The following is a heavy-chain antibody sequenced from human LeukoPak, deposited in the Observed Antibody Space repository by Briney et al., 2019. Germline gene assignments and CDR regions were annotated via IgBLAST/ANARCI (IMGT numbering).Heavy chain of an antibody. D-gene: IGHD4-17*01. CDR1: GFTFSTYW. CDR2: IKKDGSEK. J-gene: IGHJ4*02. CDR3: ARDPTTRSNRAQFYSDY. Sequence: GGSLRLSCAASGFTFSTYWMSWARQAPGKGLEWVANIKKDGSEKYYVDSVKGRFTISRDNSKNTLYLQMNSLRAEDTAVYYCARDPTTRSNRAQFYSDYWGQGTLVIVSS. V-gene: IGHV3-7*01.